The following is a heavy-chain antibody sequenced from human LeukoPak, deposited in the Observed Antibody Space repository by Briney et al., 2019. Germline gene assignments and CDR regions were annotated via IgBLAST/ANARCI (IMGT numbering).Heavy chain of an antibody. V-gene: IGHV3-30*04. CDR1: GFTFSSYP. Sequence: GKSLRLSCAASGFTFSSYPIHWVRQAPGKGLEWVAVISYDGSNKYYADSVKGRFTISRDNSKNTPYLQMNSLRAEDTAVYYCARGRGSHSFDYWGQGTLVTVSS. J-gene: IGHJ4*02. CDR3: ARGRGSHSFDY. CDR2: ISYDGSNK. D-gene: IGHD1-26*01.